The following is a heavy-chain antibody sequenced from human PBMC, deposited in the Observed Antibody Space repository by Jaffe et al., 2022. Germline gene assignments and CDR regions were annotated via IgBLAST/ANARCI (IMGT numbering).Heavy chain of an antibody. CDR2: ITSSSSTI. Sequence: EVQLVESGGGLVQPGGSLRLSCAASGFTFSSYEMNWVRQAPGKGLEWVSYITSSSSTIYYADSVKGRFTISRDNAKKSLYLQMNSLRAEDTAVYHCARRGYRDGTGGAFDIWGQGTMVTVSS. V-gene: IGHV3-48*03. J-gene: IGHJ3*02. CDR3: ARRGYRDGTGGAFDI. CDR1: GFTFSSYE. D-gene: IGHD4-4*01.